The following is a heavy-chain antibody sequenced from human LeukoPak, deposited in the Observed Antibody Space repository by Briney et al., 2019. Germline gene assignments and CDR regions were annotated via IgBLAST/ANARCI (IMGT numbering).Heavy chain of an antibody. CDR1: GFTFSNAW. Sequence: GGSLRLSCAASGFTFSNAWMSWVRQAPGKGLEWVGRIKSKTVGGTTDYAAPVKGRFTISRDDSKNTLYLQMNSLKTEDTAVYYCTTGKERYYDSSGYFDYWGQGTLVTVSS. CDR2: IKSKTVGGTT. CDR3: TTGKERYYDSSGYFDY. J-gene: IGHJ4*02. V-gene: IGHV3-15*01. D-gene: IGHD3-22*01.